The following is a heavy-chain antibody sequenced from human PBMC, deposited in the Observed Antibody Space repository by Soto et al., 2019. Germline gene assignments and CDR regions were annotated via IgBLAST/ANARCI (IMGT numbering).Heavy chain of an antibody. CDR1: GDSMSSSDYY. Sequence: PSETLSLTCAVSGDSMSSSDYYWGWIRQPPGKGLEWIGCIYYSGSTNYNPSLQSRVTISVDTSKNQFSLKLRSVTAADTAVYYCARYPRLDYWGQGTLVTVSS. CDR3: ARYPRLDY. J-gene: IGHJ4*02. V-gene: IGHV4-39*07. CDR2: IYYSGST.